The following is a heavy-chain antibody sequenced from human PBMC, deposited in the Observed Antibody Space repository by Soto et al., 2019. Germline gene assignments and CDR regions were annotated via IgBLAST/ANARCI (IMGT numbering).Heavy chain of an antibody. CDR2: VSTSGDTT. CDR3: AKGGWLDD. D-gene: IGHD3-16*01. J-gene: IGHJ5*02. CDR1: AFTFNNYD. V-gene: IGHV3-23*01. Sequence: GGSLRLSCAASAFTFNNYDMSWVRQAPGQGLEWVSMVSTSGDTTYYADSVKGRFTISRDNSKNTLYLQMSSLRADDTALYYWAKGGWLDDWGQGTLVTVSS.